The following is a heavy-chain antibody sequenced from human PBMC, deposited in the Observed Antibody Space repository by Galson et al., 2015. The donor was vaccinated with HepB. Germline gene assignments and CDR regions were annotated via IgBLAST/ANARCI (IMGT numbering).Heavy chain of an antibody. V-gene: IGHV1-18*01. CDR2: ISAYNGNT. CDR1: GYTFTSYG. Sequence: SVKVSCKASGYTFTSYGISWVRQAPGQGLEWMGWISAYNGNTNYAQKLQGRVTMTTDTSTSTAYMELRSLRSDDTAVYYCARSPSYCSSTSCYTRYGMDVWGQGTTVPVSS. CDR3: ARSPSYCSSTSCYTRYGMDV. J-gene: IGHJ6*02. D-gene: IGHD2-2*02.